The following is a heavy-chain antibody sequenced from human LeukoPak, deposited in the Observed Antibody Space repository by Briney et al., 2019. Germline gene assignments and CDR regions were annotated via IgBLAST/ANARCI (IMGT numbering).Heavy chain of an antibody. CDR2: INPNSGGT. CDR3: ARDFTVLRYFDWLAPEKSYYFDY. Sequence: ASVKVSCKASGYTFTGYYMHWVRQAPGQGLEWMGWINPNSGGTNYAQKFQGRVTMTRDTSISTAYMELSRLRSDDTAVYYCARDFTVLRYFDWLAPEKSYYFDYWGQGTLVTVSS. J-gene: IGHJ4*02. D-gene: IGHD3-9*01. CDR1: GYTFTGYY. V-gene: IGHV1-2*02.